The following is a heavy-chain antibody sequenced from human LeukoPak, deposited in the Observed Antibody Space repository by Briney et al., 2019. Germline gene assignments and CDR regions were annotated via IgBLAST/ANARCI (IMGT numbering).Heavy chain of an antibody. CDR2: ISGSGGGT. CDR3: ATATGLGESTRLYYFDY. V-gene: IGHV3-23*01. D-gene: IGHD3-10*01. Sequence: GGSLRLSCAASGFTFSSYAMSGGRQAPGKRLEWVSGISGSGGGTYYADSAKGGFTISRDNSTNTLYLQMNSLRAAHTALYYCATATGLGESTRLYYFDYWGTGTLVTVSS. CDR1: GFTFSSYA. J-gene: IGHJ4*02.